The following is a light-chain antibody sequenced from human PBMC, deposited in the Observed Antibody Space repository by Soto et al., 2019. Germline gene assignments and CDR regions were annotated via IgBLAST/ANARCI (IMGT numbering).Light chain of an antibody. CDR3: QTWASGTVV. J-gene: IGLJ2*01. V-gene: IGLV4-69*01. Sequence: QLVLTQSPSASASLGASVNLTCTLSSGHSSYVIAWHQQQPEKGPRYLMKVSGDGSHSKGDGIPDRFSGSSSGAERYLTIYSLQSEDEAEYYCQTWASGTVVFGGGTKLTVL. CDR2: VSGDGSH. CDR1: SGHSSYV.